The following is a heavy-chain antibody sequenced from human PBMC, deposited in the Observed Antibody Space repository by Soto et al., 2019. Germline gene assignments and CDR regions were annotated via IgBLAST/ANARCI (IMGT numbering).Heavy chain of an antibody. CDR3: AKDRGGGFGELLG. D-gene: IGHD3-10*01. J-gene: IGHJ4*02. CDR2: ISGSGGST. V-gene: IGHV3-23*01. Sequence: GGSLRLSCAASGFSFSSYAMSWVRQAPGKGLEWVSTISGSGGSTYYADSVKGRFTISRDNSKNTLYLQMNSLRAEDTAVYYCAKDRGGGFGELLGWGQGTLVTVSS. CDR1: GFSFSSYA.